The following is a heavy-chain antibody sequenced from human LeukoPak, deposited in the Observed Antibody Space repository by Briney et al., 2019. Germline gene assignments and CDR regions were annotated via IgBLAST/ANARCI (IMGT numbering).Heavy chain of an antibody. V-gene: IGHV3-23*01. CDR3: AEVSITMVRGVINWFDP. CDR2: ISGSGGST. CDR1: GFTFSSYA. Sequence: GGSLRLSCAASGFTFSSYAMSWVRQAPGKGLEWVSAISGSGGSTYYADSVKGRFTISRDNSKNTLYLQMNSLRAEDTAVYYCAEVSITMVRGVINWFDPWGQGTLVTVSS. D-gene: IGHD3-10*01. J-gene: IGHJ5*02.